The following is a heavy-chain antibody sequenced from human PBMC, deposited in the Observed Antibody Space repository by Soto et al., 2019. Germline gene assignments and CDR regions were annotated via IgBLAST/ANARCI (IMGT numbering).Heavy chain of an antibody. CDR2: ISWDGGRT. CDR3: EKDVCSGSTTSCYTRLDF. CDR1: GFTVDDYA. V-gene: IGHV3-43D*04. Sequence: PXESLSLSFAASGFTVDDYAMHWVRQAPGKGLEWVSLISWDGGRTYYADSVRGRFIVSRDSSKNSLYLQMSSLRVEDTALYYCEKDVCSGSTTSCYTRLDFWGQGALVTVSS. D-gene: IGHD2-2*02. J-gene: IGHJ4*02.